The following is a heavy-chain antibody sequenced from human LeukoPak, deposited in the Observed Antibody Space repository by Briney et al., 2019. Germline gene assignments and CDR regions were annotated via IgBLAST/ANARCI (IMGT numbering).Heavy chain of an antibody. CDR1: GGSISSYY. D-gene: IGHD6-13*01. V-gene: IGHV4-59*01. CDR2: MYENEST. J-gene: IGHJ3*02. Sequence: SETLSLTCTVSGGSISSYYWSWVRQPPGKGLEWVGYMYENESTNHNPSRKSRVTISGDTSKNQCSLKRSAVTAADTAVYYCARDGAAAVLLQPPKQAVDNRADAFDIWGQGTMVTVSS. CDR3: ARDGAAAVLLQPPKQAVDNRADAFDI.